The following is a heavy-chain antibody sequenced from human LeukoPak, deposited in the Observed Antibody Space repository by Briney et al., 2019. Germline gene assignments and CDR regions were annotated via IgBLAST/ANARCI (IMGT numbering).Heavy chain of an antibody. CDR2: IYYSGST. Sequence: SETLSLTCTVSGGSISSSSYYWGWIRQPPGKGLEWIGSIYYSGSTYYNPSLKSRVTISVDTSKNQFSLKLSSVTAADTAVYYCARASILTGYYLEEYYYYMDVWGKGTTVTVSS. J-gene: IGHJ6*03. CDR1: GGSISSSSYY. CDR3: ARASILTGYYLEEYYYYMDV. V-gene: IGHV4-39*07. D-gene: IGHD3-9*01.